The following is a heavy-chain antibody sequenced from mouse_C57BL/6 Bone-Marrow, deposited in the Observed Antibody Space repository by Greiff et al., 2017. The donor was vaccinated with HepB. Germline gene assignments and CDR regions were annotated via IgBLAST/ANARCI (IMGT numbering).Heavy chain of an antibody. CDR3: ARSAY. J-gene: IGHJ3*01. V-gene: IGHV5-17*01. CDR2: ISSGSSTI. Sequence: DVKLVESGGGLVKPGGSLKLSCAASGFTFSDYGMHWVRQAPEKGLEWVAYISSGSSTISYADTVKGRFTISRDNAKNTLFLQMTSLRSEDTAMYYCARSAYWGQGTLVTVSA. CDR1: GFTFSDYG.